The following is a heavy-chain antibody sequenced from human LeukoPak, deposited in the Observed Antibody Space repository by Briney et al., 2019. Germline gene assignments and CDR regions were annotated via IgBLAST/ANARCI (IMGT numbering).Heavy chain of an antibody. CDR2: IYTSGST. CDR1: GGSISSGSYY. D-gene: IGHD1-1*01. J-gene: IGHJ4*02. V-gene: IGHV4-61*02. CDR3: ARGGGKVNLPFDY. Sequence: SETLSLTCTVSGGSISSGSYYWSWIRQPAGKGLEWIGRIYTSGSTNYNPSLKSRVTISVDTSKNQFSLKLSSVTAADTAVYYCARGGGKVNLPFDYWGQGTLVTVSS.